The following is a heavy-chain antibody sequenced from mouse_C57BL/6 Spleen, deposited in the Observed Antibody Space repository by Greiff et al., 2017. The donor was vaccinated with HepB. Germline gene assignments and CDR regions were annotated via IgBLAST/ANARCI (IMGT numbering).Heavy chain of an antibody. D-gene: IGHD1-2*01. V-gene: IGHV1-52*01. Sequence: QVQLQQPGAELVRPGSSVKLSCKASGYTFTSYWMHWVKQRPIQGLEWIGNIDPSDSETHYNQKFKDKATLTVDKSSSTAYMQLSSLTSEDSAVYSGARGGYYGYAYFDYWGQGTTLTVSS. J-gene: IGHJ2*01. CDR2: IDPSDSET. CDR3: ARGGYYGYAYFDY. CDR1: GYTFTSYW.